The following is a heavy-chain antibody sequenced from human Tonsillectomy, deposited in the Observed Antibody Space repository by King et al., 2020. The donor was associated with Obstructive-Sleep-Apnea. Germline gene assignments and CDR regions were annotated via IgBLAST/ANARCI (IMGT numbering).Heavy chain of an antibody. CDR3: ARDPVSILYSSGWVPFDY. J-gene: IGHJ4*02. Sequence: VQLVESGGGLVQPGGSLRLSCAASGFTFSSYWMHWVRQAPGKGLVWVSRINSDGSSPSYADSAKGRFTISRDNAKNTLSLHMNSLRAEDTAVYYCARDPVSILYSSGWVPFDYWGQGTLVTVSS. D-gene: IGHD6-19*01. V-gene: IGHV3-74*01. CDR1: GFTFSSYW. CDR2: INSDGSSP.